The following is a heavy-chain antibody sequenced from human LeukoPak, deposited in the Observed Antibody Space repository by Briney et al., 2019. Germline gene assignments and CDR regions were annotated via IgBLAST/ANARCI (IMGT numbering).Heavy chain of an antibody. CDR2: VYHSGST. V-gene: IGHV4-30-2*01. Sequence: RSSETLSLTCAVSGGSISSGGYSWSWIRQPPGKGLEWIGYVYHSGSTYYNPSLKSRVTISVDRSKNQFSLKLSSVTAADTAVYYCARGRGITIFGVTAEYFQHWGQGTLVTVSS. CDR3: ARGRGITIFGVTAEYFQH. D-gene: IGHD3-3*01. CDR1: GGSISSGGYS. J-gene: IGHJ1*01.